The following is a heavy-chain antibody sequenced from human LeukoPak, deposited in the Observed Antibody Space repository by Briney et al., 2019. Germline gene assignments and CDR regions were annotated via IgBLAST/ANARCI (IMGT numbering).Heavy chain of an antibody. J-gene: IGHJ4*02. CDR2: ISSSSTI. Sequence: GGSLRLSCAASGFTFSSYSMNWVRQAPGKGLEWVSYISSSSTIYYADSVKGRFSISRDNAKNSLYLQMNSLRAEDTAVYYCASQYCSGGSCYQGTSNYWGQGTLVTVSS. V-gene: IGHV3-48*01. CDR1: GFTFSSYS. D-gene: IGHD2-15*01. CDR3: ASQYCSGGSCYQGTSNY.